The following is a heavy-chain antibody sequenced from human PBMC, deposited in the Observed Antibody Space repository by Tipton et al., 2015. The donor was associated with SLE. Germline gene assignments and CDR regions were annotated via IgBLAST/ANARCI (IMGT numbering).Heavy chain of an antibody. D-gene: IGHD2-15*01. CDR3: ARAAPSCFCGMDV. Sequence: SLRLSCAASGFTFSSYWMSWVRQAPGKGLERVANIKQDGSEKYYVDSGKGRFTISRDNAKNSLYLQMNSLRAEDTAVYYCARAAPSCFCGMDVWGQGTPVTVSS. CDR2: IKQDGSEK. J-gene: IGHJ6*02. V-gene: IGHV3-7*03. CDR1: GFTFSSYW.